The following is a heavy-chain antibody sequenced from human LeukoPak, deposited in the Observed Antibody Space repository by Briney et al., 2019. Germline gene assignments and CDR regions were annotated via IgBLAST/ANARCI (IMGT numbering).Heavy chain of an antibody. CDR2: INGSGGST. Sequence: GGSLRLSCTASGFTFSSYAMGWVRQAPGKGLEWVSVINGSGGSTYYADSVKGRFTISRDNSKNTLYLQMNSLRAEDTAVYYCAKGYGDYIRGLFDYWGQGTLVTVSS. V-gene: IGHV3-23*01. D-gene: IGHD4-17*01. CDR3: AKGYGDYIRGLFDY. CDR1: GFTFSSYA. J-gene: IGHJ4*02.